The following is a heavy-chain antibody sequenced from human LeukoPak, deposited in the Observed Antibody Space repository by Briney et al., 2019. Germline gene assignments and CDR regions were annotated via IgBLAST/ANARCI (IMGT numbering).Heavy chain of an antibody. V-gene: IGHV4-59*01. J-gene: IGHJ6*02. CDR1: GGSISSYY. D-gene: IGHD6-6*01. CDR3: ARALAPRYYYYSMDV. Sequence: SVTLSLTCTVSGGSISSYYWSWIRQPPGKGLEWIGYIYHSGSTNYTPPLKSRVTISVDTSKNQFSLELSSVTAADTAVYYCARALAPRYYYYSMDVWGQGTTVTVSS. CDR2: IYHSGST.